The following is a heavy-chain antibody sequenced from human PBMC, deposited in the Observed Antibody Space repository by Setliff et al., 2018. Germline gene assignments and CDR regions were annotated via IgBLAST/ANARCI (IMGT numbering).Heavy chain of an antibody. CDR1: GGSLSGYF. Sequence: TSETMSLTCDVFGGSLSGYFWAWIRQSPGKGLEWIGDVNDSGSANYKPSLKRRLTISRDTSKNQLSLNLSSVTAADTAVYYCARGGYYGSGSYSLWGQGTLVTVSS. D-gene: IGHD3-10*01. CDR3: ARGGYYGSGSYSL. V-gene: IGHV4-34*01. J-gene: IGHJ4*02. CDR2: VNDSGSA.